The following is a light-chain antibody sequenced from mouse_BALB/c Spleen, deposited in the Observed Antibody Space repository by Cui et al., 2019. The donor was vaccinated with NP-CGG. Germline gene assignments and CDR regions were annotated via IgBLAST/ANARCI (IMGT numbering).Light chain of an antibody. J-gene: IGLJ1*01. CDR3: ALWYSNHWV. V-gene: IGLV1*01. CDR1: IGAVTTSNY. Sequence: AVVPQESASTTSPGETVTLTCRSSIGAVTTSNYANWVQEKPDHLFTGLIGGTNNRAPGVPARFSGSLIGDKAALTITGAQTEDEAIYFCALWYSNHWVFGGGTKLTVL. CDR2: GTN.